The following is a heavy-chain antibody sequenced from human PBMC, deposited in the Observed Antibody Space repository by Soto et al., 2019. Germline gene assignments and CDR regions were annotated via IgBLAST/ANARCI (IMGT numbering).Heavy chain of an antibody. CDR1: GYTFISHG. J-gene: IGHJ6*02. D-gene: IGHD2-15*01. Sequence: QVQLVQSGVEVKKPGASVKVSCKASGYTFISHGISWVRQAPGQGLEWMGWISGKNGNTNYEQKLRGRVTLTTDTSTSTAYMELRSLRSDDTAVYYCARVSSSIVVVPDYGMDVWGQGTTVTVSS. CDR3: ARVSSSIVVVPDYGMDV. CDR2: ISGKNGNT. V-gene: IGHV1-18*04.